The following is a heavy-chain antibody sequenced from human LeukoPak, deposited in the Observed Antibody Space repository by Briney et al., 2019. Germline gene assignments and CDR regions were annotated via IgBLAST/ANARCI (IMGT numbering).Heavy chain of an antibody. CDR3: ARDKGMVGYCSGGSCYWPFDY. CDR2: ISAYNCNT. Sequence: ASVNVSCKTSVYTFISYGISWVRQAPCQGLEWMGWISAYNCNTNYAQKFQSRVSMNTDTSTSTAYMELRSLRADHTAVYHCARDKGMVGYCSGGSCYWPFDYWGQGTLVIVSP. J-gene: IGHJ4*02. V-gene: IGHV1-18*01. D-gene: IGHD2-15*01. CDR1: VYTFISYG.